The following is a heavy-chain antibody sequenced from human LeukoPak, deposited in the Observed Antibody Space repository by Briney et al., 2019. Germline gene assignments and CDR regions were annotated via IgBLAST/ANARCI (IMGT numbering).Heavy chain of an antibody. CDR1: GYTFTSYY. CDR3: ARDRGIVVVHDAFDI. Sequence: ASVKVSCKASGYTFTSYYMHWVRQAPGQGLEWMGIINPSGGSTSYAQKFQGRVTMTRDVSTSTVYMELSSLRSEDTAVYYCARDRGIVVVHDAFDIWGQGTMVTVSS. J-gene: IGHJ3*02. V-gene: IGHV1-46*01. CDR2: INPSGGST. D-gene: IGHD3-22*01.